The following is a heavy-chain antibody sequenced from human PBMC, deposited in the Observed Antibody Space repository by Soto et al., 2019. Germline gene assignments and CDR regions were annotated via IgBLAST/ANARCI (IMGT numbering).Heavy chain of an antibody. CDR2: IKQDGSEK. Sequence: QPGGSLRLSCAASGFTFSSYWMSWVRQAPGKGLELVANIKQDGSEKYYVDSVKGRFTISRDNAKNSLYLQMNSLRAEDTAVYYCARGSVLMTLNYWGQGTLVPVSS. D-gene: IGHD3-16*01. V-gene: IGHV3-7*01. J-gene: IGHJ4*02. CDR1: GFTFSSYW. CDR3: ARGSVLMTLNY.